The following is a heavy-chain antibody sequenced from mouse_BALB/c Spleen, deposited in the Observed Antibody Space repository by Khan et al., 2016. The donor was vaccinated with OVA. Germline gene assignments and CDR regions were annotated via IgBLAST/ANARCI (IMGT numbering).Heavy chain of an antibody. J-gene: IGHJ4*01. Sequence: EVQLQESGPGLVKPSQSLSLTCTVTYYSITRDYAWNWIRQFPGNKLEWMGYISNSGSTSYNPSLKSRISITRDTSKNQFFLQLNSVTTEDTATYYCASELGRYYAMDYWGQGTSVTVSS. D-gene: IGHD4-1*01. CDR3: ASELGRYYAMDY. V-gene: IGHV3-2*02. CDR2: ISNSGST. CDR1: YYSITRDYA.